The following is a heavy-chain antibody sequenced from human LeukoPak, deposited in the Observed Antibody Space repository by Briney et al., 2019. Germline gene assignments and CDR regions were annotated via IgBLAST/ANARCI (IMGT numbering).Heavy chain of an antibody. J-gene: IGHJ5*02. Sequence: SETLSLTCAVYGGSFSGYYWSWIRQPPGKGLEWTGEINHSGSTNYNPSLKSRVTISVDTSKNQFSLKLSSVTAADTAVYYCARDGSGSYSRRLRYNWFDPWGQGTLVTVSS. D-gene: IGHD3-10*01. CDR3: ARDGSGSYSRRLRYNWFDP. CDR1: GGSFSGYY. CDR2: INHSGST. V-gene: IGHV4-34*01.